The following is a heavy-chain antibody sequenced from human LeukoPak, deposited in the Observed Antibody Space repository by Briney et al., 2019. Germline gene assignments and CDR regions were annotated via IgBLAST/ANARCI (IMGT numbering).Heavy chain of an antibody. V-gene: IGHV3-7*05. CDR3: ARDPYSSSWSYGMDV. CDR2: IKQDGSEK. Sequence: TGGSLRLSCTASGFTFSNYWMSWVRQTPEKGLEWVANIKQDGSEKVYVDSVKGRFTISRDNAQTSLYLHMNSLRAEDTAVYYCARDPYSSSWSYGMDVWGQGTTVTVSS. J-gene: IGHJ6*02. D-gene: IGHD6-13*01. CDR1: GFTFSNYW.